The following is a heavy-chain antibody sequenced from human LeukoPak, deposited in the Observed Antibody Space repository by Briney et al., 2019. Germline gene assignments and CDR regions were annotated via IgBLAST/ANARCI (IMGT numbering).Heavy chain of an antibody. CDR1: GLTFSNYA. CDR2: ITGNGGNT. CDR3: AKDHGGYYGSGSYYTLPPYYFDY. Sequence: GGSLRLSCAASGLTFSNYAMSWVRQAPGRGLEWVSAITGNGGNTHYADSVKGRFTISRDNSKNTVYLQMNSLRAEDTAVYYCAKDHGGYYGSGSYYTLPPYYFDYWGQGTLVTVSS. D-gene: IGHD3-10*01. J-gene: IGHJ4*02. V-gene: IGHV3-23*01.